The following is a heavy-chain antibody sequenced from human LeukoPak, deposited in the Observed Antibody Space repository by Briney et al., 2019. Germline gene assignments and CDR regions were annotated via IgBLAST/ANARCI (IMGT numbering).Heavy chain of an antibody. CDR1: GFTFDDYT. CDR3: AKDFRANYYGSGRPKPGARNYNYGMDV. D-gene: IGHD3-10*01. J-gene: IGHJ6*02. CDR2: ISWDGDST. V-gene: IGHV3-43*01. Sequence: PGGSLRLSCAVSGFTFDDYTMHWVRQAPGKGLEWVSLISWDGDSTYYGDSVKGRFTISRDNSKNSLYLQMNSLRTEDTALYYCAKDFRANYYGSGRPKPGARNYNYGMDVWGQGTTVTVSS.